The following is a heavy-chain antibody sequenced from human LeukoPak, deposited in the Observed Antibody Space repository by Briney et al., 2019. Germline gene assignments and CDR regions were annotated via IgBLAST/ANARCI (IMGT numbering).Heavy chain of an antibody. J-gene: IGHJ6*02. CDR3: ARGEPGDYYYYGMDV. CDR1: GYTFTSYD. V-gene: IGHV1-8*01. Sequence: GASVKVSCKASGYTFTSYDFNWVRQATGQGLEWMGWMNPNSGNTGYAQKFQGRVTMTSNTSISTAYMELSSLRSEDTAVYYCARGEPGDYYYYGMDVWGQGTTVTVSS. CDR2: MNPNSGNT. D-gene: IGHD1-14*01.